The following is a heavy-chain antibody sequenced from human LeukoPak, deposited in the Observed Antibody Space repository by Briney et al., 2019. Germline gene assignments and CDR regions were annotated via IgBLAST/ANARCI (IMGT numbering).Heavy chain of an antibody. CDR3: ARDGGLGREYYYYMDV. CDR2: INPNSGGT. D-gene: IGHD3-16*01. CDR1: GYTFTGYY. J-gene: IGHJ6*03. V-gene: IGHV1-2*02. Sequence: ASVKVSCKASGYTFTGYYMHWVRQAPGQGLEWMGWINPNSGGTNYAQKFQGRVTMTRDTSISTAYMELSRLRSEDTAVYYCARDGGLGREYYYYMDVWGKGTTVTVSS.